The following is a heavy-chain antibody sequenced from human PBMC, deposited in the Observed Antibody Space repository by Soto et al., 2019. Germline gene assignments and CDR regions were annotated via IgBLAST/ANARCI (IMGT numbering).Heavy chain of an antibody. CDR1: GGSISSSSYY. CDR3: ARRSAAAESDY. J-gene: IGHJ4*02. D-gene: IGHD6-13*01. CDR2: IYYSGST. V-gene: IGHV4-39*01. Sequence: QLQLQESGPGLVKPSETLSLTCTVSGGSISSSSYYWGWIRQPPGKGLEWIGSIYYSGSTYYNPSLKSRVTISVDTSKNQFSLKLSSVTAADTAVYYCARRSAAAESDYWGQGTLVTVSS.